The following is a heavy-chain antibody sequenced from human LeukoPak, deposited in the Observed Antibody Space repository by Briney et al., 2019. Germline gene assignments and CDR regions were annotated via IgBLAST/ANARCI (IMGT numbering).Heavy chain of an antibody. J-gene: IGHJ6*02. Sequence: GGSLRLSCAASGFTVSSNYMSWVRQAPGKGLEWVSVIYSGGSTYYADSVKGRFTISRDNSKNTLYLQMNSLRAEDTAVYYCARDHPMITFGGVIRQGMDVWGQGTTVTVSS. CDR3: ARDHPMITFGGVIRQGMDV. CDR1: GFTVSSNY. V-gene: IGHV3-53*01. CDR2: IYSGGST. D-gene: IGHD3-16*02.